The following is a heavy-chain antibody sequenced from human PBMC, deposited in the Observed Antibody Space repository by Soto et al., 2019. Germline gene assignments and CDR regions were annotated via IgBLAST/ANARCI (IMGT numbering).Heavy chain of an antibody. CDR3: AKLKGGLGRFYGLDA. D-gene: IGHD3-3*01. CDR1: GFTFKNYA. Sequence: GGSLRLSCRASGFTFKNYAMTWVRKCPGKGLQWVSLMTGGGTTDYADSAKGRFIISRDNSKNTLSLQMHNLRADDTALYYCAKLKGGLGRFYGLDAWGQGTMVTVSS. V-gene: IGHV3-23*01. CDR2: MTGGGTT. J-gene: IGHJ6*02.